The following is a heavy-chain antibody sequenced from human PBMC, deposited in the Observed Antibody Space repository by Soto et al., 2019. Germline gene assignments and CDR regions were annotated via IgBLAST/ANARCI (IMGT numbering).Heavy chain of an antibody. CDR3: ARGGPDYYGSGSSYYYYYMDV. D-gene: IGHD3-10*01. CDR1: GGSISSGGYY. J-gene: IGHJ6*03. V-gene: IGHV4-61*08. Sequence: SETLSLTCTVSGGSISSGGYYWSWIRQHPGKGLEWIGYIYYSGSTNYNPSLKSRVTISVDTSKNQFSLKLSSVTAADTAVYYCARGGPDYYGSGSSYYYYYMDVWGKGTTVTVSS. CDR2: IYYSGST.